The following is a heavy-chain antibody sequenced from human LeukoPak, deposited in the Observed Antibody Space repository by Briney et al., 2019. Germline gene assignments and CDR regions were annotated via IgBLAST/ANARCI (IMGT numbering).Heavy chain of an antibody. CDR1: GFSFSNYY. CDR3: ATFGFNWNLGY. Sequence: GGSLRLSCAASGFSFSNYYVHWVRQPPGKGLVWVSRINSDGRDRGYVDSVKGRFTISRDNAKNTVYLQMNSLRAEDTAVYYCATFGFNWNLGYWGQGTLVTVSS. D-gene: IGHD1-20*01. CDR2: INSDGRDR. J-gene: IGHJ4*02. V-gene: IGHV3-74*01.